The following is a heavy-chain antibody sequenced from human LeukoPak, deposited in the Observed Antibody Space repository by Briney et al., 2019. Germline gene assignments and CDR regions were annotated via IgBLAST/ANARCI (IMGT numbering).Heavy chain of an antibody. D-gene: IGHD2-15*01. Sequence: GASVKVSCKPSGYTFTSFGISWVRQAPGQGLEWMGWIGAYNGDTNYAQKFQGRVTMTTDTSTSPAYMDLRSLRSDDTAVYYCTRDHCRGDNCPSFDYWGQGTLVTVSS. CDR1: GYTFTSFG. CDR3: TRDHCRGDNCPSFDY. V-gene: IGHV1-18*04. J-gene: IGHJ4*02. CDR2: IGAYNGDT.